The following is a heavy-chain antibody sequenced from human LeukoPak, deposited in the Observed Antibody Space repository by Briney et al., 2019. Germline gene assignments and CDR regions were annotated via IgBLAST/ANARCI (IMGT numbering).Heavy chain of an antibody. CDR2: ISYDGTNK. D-gene: IGHD3-10*01. Sequence: GGSLRLSCAASGFTFSRYGMHWVRQAPGKGLEWVAVISYDGTNKYYTDSVKGRFTISRDNSQNTLYLQLNSLRAEDTAVYYCTKDVETYYYGSGSSVSVDWGQGTLVTVSS. CDR3: TKDVETYYYGSGSSVSVD. V-gene: IGHV3-30*18. CDR1: GFTFSRYG. J-gene: IGHJ4*02.